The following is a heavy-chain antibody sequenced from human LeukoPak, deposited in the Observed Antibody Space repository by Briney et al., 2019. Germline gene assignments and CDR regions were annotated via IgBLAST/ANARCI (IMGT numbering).Heavy chain of an antibody. J-gene: IGHJ6*02. CDR2: IYASGST. V-gene: IGHV4-4*07. D-gene: IGHD5-12*01. Sequence: SETLSLTCTVSGGSITSYYWSWIRQPAGKGPEWIGRIYASGSTNYNPSLKSRVTMSVDTSKNQFSLRLNSVTAADTAVYYCARDHRVATQYYGMDVWGQGTTVTVSS. CDR3: ARDHRVATQYYGMDV. CDR1: GGSITSYY.